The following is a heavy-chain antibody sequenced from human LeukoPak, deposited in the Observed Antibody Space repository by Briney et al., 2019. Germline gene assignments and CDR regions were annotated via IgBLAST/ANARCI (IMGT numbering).Heavy chain of an antibody. D-gene: IGHD1-26*01. CDR2: ISYDGGNK. Sequence: LGGSLRLSCAASGFTFSSYGMHWVRQAPGKGLEWVAVISYDGGNKYYADSVKGRFTISRDNSKNTLYLQMNSLRAEDTAVYYCAKGLSGSYVGGFDYWGQGTLVTVSS. CDR1: GFTFSSYG. J-gene: IGHJ4*01. V-gene: IGHV3-30*18. CDR3: AKGLSGSYVGGFDY.